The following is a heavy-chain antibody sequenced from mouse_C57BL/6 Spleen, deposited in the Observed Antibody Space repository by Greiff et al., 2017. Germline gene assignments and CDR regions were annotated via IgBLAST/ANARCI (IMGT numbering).Heavy chain of an antibody. CDR2: IDPNSGGT. V-gene: IGHV1-72*01. J-gene: IGHJ4*01. Sequence: VQLQQPGAELVKPGASVKLSCKASGYTFTSYWMHWVKQRPGRGLEWSGRIDPNSGGTKYNEKFKSKATLTVDKPSSTAYMQLSSLTSEDSAVYYCARGGIYYGNYDYAMDYWGQGTSVTVSS. CDR1: GYTFTSYW. D-gene: IGHD2-1*01. CDR3: ARGGIYYGNYDYAMDY.